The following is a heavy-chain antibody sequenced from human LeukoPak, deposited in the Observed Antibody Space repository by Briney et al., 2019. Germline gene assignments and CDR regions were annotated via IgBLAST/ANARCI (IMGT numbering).Heavy chain of an antibody. CDR1: GGSVSSGAYY. CDR3: ARDSPAPLDAFDI. J-gene: IGHJ3*02. Sequence: SETLSLTCTVSGGSVSSGAYYWTWIRQHPGKGLEWIGYIYYSGSTYYNPTLESRITISIATSKNQFSLKLSSVTAADTAVYYCARDSPAPLDAFDIWGQGTMVTVSS. V-gene: IGHV4-31*03. CDR2: IYYSGST.